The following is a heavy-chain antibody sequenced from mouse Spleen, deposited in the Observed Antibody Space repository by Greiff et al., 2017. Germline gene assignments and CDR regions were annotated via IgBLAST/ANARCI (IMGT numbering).Heavy chain of an antibody. V-gene: IGHV1-61*01. Sequence: QVQLKESGAELAKPGASVKLSCKASGYTFTSYWMHWVKQRPGQGLEWIGNIYPSDSETHYNQKFKDKATLTVDKSSSTAYMQLSSLTSEDSAVYYCARGLRRGFDYWGQGTTLTVSS. CDR1: GYTFTSYW. CDR2: IYPSDSET. J-gene: IGHJ2*01. CDR3: ARGLRRGFDY. D-gene: IGHD3-3*01.